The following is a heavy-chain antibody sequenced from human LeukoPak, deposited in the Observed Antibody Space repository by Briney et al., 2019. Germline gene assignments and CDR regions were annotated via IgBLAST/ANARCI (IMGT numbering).Heavy chain of an antibody. CDR2: ITSSGTTS. D-gene: IGHD4-17*01. CDR1: GFIFSGHY. Sequence: PGGSLRLSCTASGFIFSGHYMSWFRLSPGKGLEWLSYITSSGTTSDYADSVKGRFTISRDNAKNSMYLQMNSLRPEDTAVYYCARDPDYGDPDWGQGTLVTVSS. J-gene: IGHJ4*02. CDR3: ARDPDYGDPD. V-gene: IGHV3-11*01.